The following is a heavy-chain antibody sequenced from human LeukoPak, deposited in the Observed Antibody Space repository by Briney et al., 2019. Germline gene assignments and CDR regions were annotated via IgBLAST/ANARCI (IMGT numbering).Heavy chain of an antibody. D-gene: IGHD4-17*01. CDR1: GYTFIGYY. CDR3: ARGRGDYFAFDI. Sequence: AAVRVSCKASGYTFIGYYLHWVRKAPGQGLEWMGWINPNNGGTNYAQKFQGRVTMTRDASISTAYMELSSLRSDDTAVYYCARGRGDYFAFDIWGQETMVTVS. J-gene: IGHJ3*02. CDR2: INPNNGGT. V-gene: IGHV1-2*02.